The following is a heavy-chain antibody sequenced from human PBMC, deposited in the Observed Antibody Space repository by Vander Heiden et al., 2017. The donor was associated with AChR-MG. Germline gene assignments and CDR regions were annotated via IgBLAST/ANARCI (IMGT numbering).Heavy chain of an antibody. CDR1: GGSISSGGYY. CDR2: IYYSGST. D-gene: IGHD3-3*01. V-gene: IGHV4-31*03. J-gene: IGHJ3*02. Sequence: QVQLQESGPGLVKPSQTLSLTCTVPGGSISSGGYYWSWIRQHPGKGLEWIGYIYYSGSTYYNPSLKSRVTISVDTSKNQFSLKLSSVTAADTAVYYCARERVLGFGVVIGADAFDIWGQGTMVTVSS. CDR3: ARERVLGFGVVIGADAFDI.